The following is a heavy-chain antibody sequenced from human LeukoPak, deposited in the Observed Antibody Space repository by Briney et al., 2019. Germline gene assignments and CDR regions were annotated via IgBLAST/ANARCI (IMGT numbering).Heavy chain of an antibody. CDR3: ARGRLWFGEWSNAFDI. CDR2: ISYDGSNK. V-gene: IGHV3-30-3*01. D-gene: IGHD3-10*01. J-gene: IGHJ3*02. Sequence: SLRLSCTVSGFTFSSYTMNWVRQAPGKGLEWVAVISYDGSNKYYADSVKVRFTISRDNSKNTLYLQMNSLRAEDTAVYYCARGRLWFGEWSNAFDIWGQGTMVTASS. CDR1: GFTFSSYT.